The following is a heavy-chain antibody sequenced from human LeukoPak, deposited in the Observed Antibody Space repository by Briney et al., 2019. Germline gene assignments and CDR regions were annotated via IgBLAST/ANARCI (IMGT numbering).Heavy chain of an antibody. CDR3: ARDSGTGTTRGTVDY. CDR2: ISAYNGNT. D-gene: IGHD1-7*01. V-gene: IGHV1-18*01. J-gene: IGHJ4*02. Sequence: GASVKVSCKASGYTFTSYGISWVRQAPGQGLEWMGWISAYNGNTNYAQKLQGRVTMTTDTSTSTAYMELRSLRSDDTAVYYCARDSGTGTTRGTVDYWGQGTLVTVSS. CDR1: GYTFTSYG.